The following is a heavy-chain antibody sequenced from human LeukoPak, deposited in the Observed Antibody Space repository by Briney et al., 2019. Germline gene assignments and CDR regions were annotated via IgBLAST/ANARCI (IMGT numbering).Heavy chain of an antibody. CDR1: GFIFSNYA. CDR3: AKRMGGTPDY. V-gene: IGHV3-23*01. J-gene: IGHJ4*02. Sequence: GGALRLSCVASGFIFSNYAMTWVRQATGKGLEWASAIGGDAVGKDYADSVKGRFTISRDNSKNTLYLQMNSLRAEDTALYYCAKRMGGTPDYWGLGTLVTVSS. CDR2: IGGDAVGK. D-gene: IGHD1-26*01.